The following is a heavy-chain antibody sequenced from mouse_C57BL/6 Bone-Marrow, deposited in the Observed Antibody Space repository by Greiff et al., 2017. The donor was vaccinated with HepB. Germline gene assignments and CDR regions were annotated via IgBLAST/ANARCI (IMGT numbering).Heavy chain of an antibody. D-gene: IGHD1-1*01. Sequence: EVKLVESGGGLVKPGGSLKLSCAASGFTFSDYGMHWVRQAPEKGLEWVAYISSGSSTIYYADTVKGRFTISRDNAKNTLFLQMTSLRSEDTAMYYCARLYDYGSSHYWYFDVWGTGTTVTGSS. CDR2: ISSGSSTI. V-gene: IGHV5-17*01. CDR1: GFTFSDYG. J-gene: IGHJ1*03. CDR3: ARLYDYGSSHYWYFDV.